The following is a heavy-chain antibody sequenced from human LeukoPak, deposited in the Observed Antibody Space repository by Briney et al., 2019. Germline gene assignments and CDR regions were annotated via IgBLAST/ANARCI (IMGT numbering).Heavy chain of an antibody. CDR2: IYYSGTT. J-gene: IGHJ4*02. CDR3: ARSSGAYRSFDY. Sequence: SETLSLTCTVSGGSISSYYWIWIRQPPGKGLEWIGYIYYSGTTDYNPSLKSRVTISVDTSNNQFSLKVSSVTAADTAVYYCARSSGAYRSFDYWGQGSLVTVSS. CDR1: GGSISSYY. V-gene: IGHV4-59*01. D-gene: IGHD1-26*01.